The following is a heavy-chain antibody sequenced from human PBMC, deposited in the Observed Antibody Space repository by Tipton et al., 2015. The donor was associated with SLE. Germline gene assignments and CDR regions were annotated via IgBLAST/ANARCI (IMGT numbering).Heavy chain of an antibody. CDR1: GGSISSYY. J-gene: IGHJ4*02. CDR3: ARRLSSGHYFDY. D-gene: IGHD3-22*01. Sequence: LRLSCTVSGGSISSYYWSWIRQPPGKGLEWIGYIYYSGSTNYNPSLKSRVTISVDTSKNQFSLKLSPVTAADTAVYYCARRLSSGHYFDYWGQGTLVTVSS. V-gene: IGHV4-59*08. CDR2: IYYSGST.